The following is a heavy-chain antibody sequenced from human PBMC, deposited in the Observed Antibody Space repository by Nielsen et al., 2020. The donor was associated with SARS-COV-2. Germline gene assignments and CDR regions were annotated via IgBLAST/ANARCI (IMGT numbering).Heavy chain of an antibody. CDR3: ARDSREQWLGGYFDY. V-gene: IGHV3-33*08. Sequence: GESLKISCAASGFTFSSYGMHWVRQAPGKGLEWVAVIWYDGSNKYYADSVKGRFTISRDNSKNTLYLQMNSLRAEDTAVYYCARDSREQWLGGYFDYWGQGTLVTVSS. CDR2: IWYDGSNK. CDR1: GFTFSSYG. J-gene: IGHJ4*02. D-gene: IGHD6-19*01.